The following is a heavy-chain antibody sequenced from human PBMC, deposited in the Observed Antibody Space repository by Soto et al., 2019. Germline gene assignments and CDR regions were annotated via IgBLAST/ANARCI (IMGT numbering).Heavy chain of an antibody. CDR2: LYDVYGS. Sequence: LRLSCAASGLTVSGKKYVAWVRQAPGKGLEWVSALYDVYGSFYSDSVKGRFTPSSDSSKTTVYLQMNDLRPADTAVYYCATWHEREHAYDVWGQGTTVTVSS. D-gene: IGHD1-1*01. V-gene: IGHV3-53*01. CDR1: GLTVSGKKY. CDR3: ATWHEREHAYDV. J-gene: IGHJ3*01.